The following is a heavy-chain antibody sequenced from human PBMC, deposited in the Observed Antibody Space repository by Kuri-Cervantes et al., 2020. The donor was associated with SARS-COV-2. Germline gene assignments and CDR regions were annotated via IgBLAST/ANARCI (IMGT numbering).Heavy chain of an antibody. V-gene: IGHV3-23*01. CDR1: GFTFSSYA. J-gene: IGHJ5*02. CDR2: ISGSGGST. Sequence: GESLKISCAASGFTFSSYAMSWVRQAPGKGLEWVSAISGSGGSTYYAYSVKGRFTISRDNSKNTLYLQMNRLRAEDTAVYYCAKDLGRPNWFDPWGQGTLVTVSS. CDR3: AKDLGRPNWFDP.